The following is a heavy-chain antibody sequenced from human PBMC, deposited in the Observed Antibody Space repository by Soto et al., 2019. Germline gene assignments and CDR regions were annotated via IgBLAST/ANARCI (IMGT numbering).Heavy chain of an antibody. CDR1: GGSFSCYY. CDR3: ARRGGYSYGVDY. D-gene: IGHD5-18*01. V-gene: IGHV4-34*01. J-gene: IGHJ4*02. CDR2: INHSGST. Sequence: ETLSLTCAVYGGSFSCYYWSWIRQPPGKGLEWIGEINHSGSTNYNPSLKSRVTISVDTSKNPFSLKLSSVTAADTDVYYCARRGGYSYGVDYWGQGTLVPSPQ.